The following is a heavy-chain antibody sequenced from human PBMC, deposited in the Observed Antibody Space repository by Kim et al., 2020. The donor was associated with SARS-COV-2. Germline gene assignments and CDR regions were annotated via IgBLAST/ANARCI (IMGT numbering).Heavy chain of an antibody. CDR1: GGSISSGGYY. D-gene: IGHD2-15*01. J-gene: IGHJ5*02. Sequence: SETLSLTCTVSGGSISSGGYYWSWIRQHPGKGLEWIGYIYYSGSTYYNPSLKSRVTISVDTSKNQFSLKLSSVTAADTAVYYCAREKPRLASSFIVLQAGEGWFDPWGQGTLVTVSS. CDR2: IYYSGST. CDR3: AREKPRLASSFIVLQAGEGWFDP. V-gene: IGHV4-31*03.